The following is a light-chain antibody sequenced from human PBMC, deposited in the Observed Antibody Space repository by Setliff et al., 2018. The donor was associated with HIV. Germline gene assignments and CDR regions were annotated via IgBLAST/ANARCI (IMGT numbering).Light chain of an antibody. J-gene: IGLJ1*01. CDR3: CSYVTGSTYV. Sequence: QSVLTQPASVSGSPGQSITISCTGTNSDVGGYNYVSWYQQYPGKAPKFIIYDVTKRPSGVSDRFSGSKSGNTASLTISGLQAEDEADYSCCSYVTGSTYVFGTGTKVTV. V-gene: IGLV2-23*02. CDR2: DVT. CDR1: NSDVGGYNY.